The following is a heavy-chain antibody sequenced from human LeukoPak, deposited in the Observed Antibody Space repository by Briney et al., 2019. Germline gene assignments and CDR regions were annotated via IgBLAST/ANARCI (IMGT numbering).Heavy chain of an antibody. J-gene: IGHJ6*02. CDR3: ARDAPGQDGMDV. CDR1: RFTFSSYG. Sequence: GGSLRLSCAASRFTFSSYGMHWVRQAPGKGLEWVAVIWYDGSNKYYGDSVKGRFTISRDNSKNTLYLQMNSLRVEDTAVYYCARDAPGQDGMDVWGQGTTVTVSS. V-gene: IGHV3-33*01. CDR2: IWYDGSNK. D-gene: IGHD3-10*01.